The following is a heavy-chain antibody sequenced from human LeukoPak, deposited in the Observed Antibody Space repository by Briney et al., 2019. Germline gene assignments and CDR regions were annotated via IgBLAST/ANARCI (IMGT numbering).Heavy chain of an antibody. CDR1: GGSISSSSYY. D-gene: IGHD2-15*01. CDR2: IYYSGST. Sequence: KPSETLSLTCTVCGGSISSSSYYWGWIRQPPGKGLEWIGSIYYSGSTFYNPSLKSRVTVSVDTSKNQFSMNLSSVTAADTAVYYCARERRSRGYCSGGSCYGTVWFDPWGQGTLVTVSS. V-gene: IGHV4-39*02. CDR3: ARERRSRGYCSGGSCYGTVWFDP. J-gene: IGHJ5*02.